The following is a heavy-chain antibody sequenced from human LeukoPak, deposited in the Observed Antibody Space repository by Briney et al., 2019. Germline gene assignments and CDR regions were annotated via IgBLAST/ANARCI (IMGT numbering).Heavy chain of an antibody. Sequence: GGSLRLSCAASGFTFSTYVMSWVRQAPGKGLEWVSTISGSGANTYYADSVRGRFTISRDNSKNTLYLHMNSLRAEDTAVYYCAKERAGCTNPYYFDYWGQGTLVTVSS. V-gene: IGHV3-23*01. CDR1: GFTFSTYV. CDR2: ISGSGANT. CDR3: AKERAGCTNPYYFDY. D-gene: IGHD2-8*01. J-gene: IGHJ4*02.